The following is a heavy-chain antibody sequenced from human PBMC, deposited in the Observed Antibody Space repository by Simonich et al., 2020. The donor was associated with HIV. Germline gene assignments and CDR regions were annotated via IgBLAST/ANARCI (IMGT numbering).Heavy chain of an antibody. J-gene: IGHJ4*02. Sequence: QVQLQQWGAGLVKPSETLSLTCAVYGGSFSGYYWTWIRQPPGKGLEWIGEINHSGSTHYNPSLKSRVTISVDTSKNQFSLKLSSVTAADTAVYYCARGDSGWYGGHFDYWGQGTLVTVSS. CDR1: GGSFSGYY. CDR2: INHSGST. CDR3: ARGDSGWYGGHFDY. D-gene: IGHD6-19*01. V-gene: IGHV4-34*02.